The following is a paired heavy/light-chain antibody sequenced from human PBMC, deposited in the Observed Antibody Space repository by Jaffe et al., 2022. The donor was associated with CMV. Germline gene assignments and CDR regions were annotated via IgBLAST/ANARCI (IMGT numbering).Heavy chain of an antibody. V-gene: IGHV3-48*02. CDR1: GFTFTAYT. CDR3: ARGGPNHDSTGYYVPFDN. D-gene: IGHD3-22*01. CDR2: ISSNSSII. J-gene: IGHJ4*01. Sequence: EVQLVESGGDLVQPGGSLRLSCAASGFTFTAYTMNWVRQAPGKGLEWVSYISSNSSIIYYADSVKGRFTISRDNVKNSLYVQMNSLRDEDTAVYYCARGGPNHDSTGYYVPFDNWGQGTLVTVSS.
Light chain of an antibody. V-gene: IGKV1-17*03. Sequence: DIQMTQSPSAMSASVGDRVTITCRASQGISIYLAWFQQKPGKVPKRLIYAASSLQSGVPSRFSGSGSGTEFTLTISSLQPEDFATYYCLQHNSYPWTFGQGTKVEIK. J-gene: IGKJ1*01. CDR3: LQHNSYPWT. CDR2: AAS. CDR1: QGISIY.